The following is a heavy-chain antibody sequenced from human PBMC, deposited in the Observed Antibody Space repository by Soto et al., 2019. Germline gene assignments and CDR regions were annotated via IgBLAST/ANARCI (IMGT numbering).Heavy chain of an antibody. V-gene: IGHV4-34*01. D-gene: IGHD3-3*02. CDR3: GRSPAFFTDEKTRPPGP. J-gene: IGHJ5*01. Sequence: SETLSLTCAVCGGSFSGYYCNWIRQPPGKGLEWVGEINHTGGANYNPSLKSRLIISMDTSRKQFYLRLSSVTAADTAVYYCGRSPAFFTDEKTRPPGPWGKEPLVPVSS. CDR1: GGSFSGYY. CDR2: INHTGGA.